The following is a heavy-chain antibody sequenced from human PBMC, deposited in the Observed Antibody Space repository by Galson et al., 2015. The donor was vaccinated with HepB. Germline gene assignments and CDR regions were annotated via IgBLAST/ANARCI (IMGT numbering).Heavy chain of an antibody. CDR1: GFTFTNYA. CDR2: ISGSGDRT. V-gene: IGHV3-23*01. CDR3: AITFVALPAATPNWFDP. D-gene: IGHD2-15*01. Sequence: SLRLSCATSGFTFTNYAMSWVRQTPGKGLEWVSTISGSGDRTYLADSVKGRFTFSRDISKNTLYLQMNSLKVEVTAVYYCAITFVALPAATPNWFDPWGQGTLVSVSS. J-gene: IGHJ5*02.